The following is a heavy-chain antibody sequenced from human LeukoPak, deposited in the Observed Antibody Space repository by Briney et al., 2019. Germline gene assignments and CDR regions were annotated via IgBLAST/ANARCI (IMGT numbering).Heavy chain of an antibody. CDR3: ARHYGYSSSWSDY. D-gene: IGHD6-13*01. CDR1: GGSISSYY. Sequence: SETLSLTCTVSGGSISSYYWSWIRQPPGKGLEWIGYIYYSGSTNYNPSLKSRVTISVDTSKNQFSLKLSSVTAADTAVYYCARHYGYSSSWSDYWGQGTLVTVSS. J-gene: IGHJ4*02. V-gene: IGHV4-59*08. CDR2: IYYSGST.